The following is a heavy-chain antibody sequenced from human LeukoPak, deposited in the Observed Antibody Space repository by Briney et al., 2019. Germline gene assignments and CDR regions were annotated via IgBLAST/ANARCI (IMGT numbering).Heavy chain of an antibody. J-gene: IGHJ5*02. Sequence: PSETLSLTCTVSGGSISSYYWSWIRQPPGKGLEWIGYIYYSGSTNYNPSLKSRVTISVDTSKNQFSLKLSSVTAADTAVYYCARGKRYDYVWGTRGESNWSDPWGQGTLVTVSS. CDR3: ARGKRYDYVWGTRGESNWSDP. V-gene: IGHV4-59*12. D-gene: IGHD3-16*01. CDR1: GGSISSYY. CDR2: IYYSGST.